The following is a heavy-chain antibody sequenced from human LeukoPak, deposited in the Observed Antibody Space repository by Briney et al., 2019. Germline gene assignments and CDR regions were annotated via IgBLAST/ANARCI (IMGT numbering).Heavy chain of an antibody. Sequence: GGSLRLSCAASGFIFNDYGMNWVRQAPGKGLEWVAYIRHDGNQKFYGDSVKGRFTISRDNAKNTLYLQMNSLRAEDTAVYYCARGRPDVDYWGQGTLVTVSS. CDR2: IRHDGNQK. J-gene: IGHJ4*02. V-gene: IGHV3-30*02. CDR1: GFIFNDYG. D-gene: IGHD1-1*01. CDR3: ARGRPDVDY.